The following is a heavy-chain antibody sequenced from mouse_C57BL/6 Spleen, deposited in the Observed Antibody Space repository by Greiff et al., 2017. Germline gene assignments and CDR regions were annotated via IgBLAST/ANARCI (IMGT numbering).Heavy chain of an antibody. CDR3: ARAMVTTGRWFAY. D-gene: IGHD2-2*01. V-gene: IGHV1-26*01. J-gene: IGHJ3*01. CDR2: INPNNGGT. Sequence: EVQLQQSGPELVQPGASVKISCKASGYTFTDYYMNWVKQSPGKSLEWIGDINPNNGGTSYNQKFKGKATLTVDKSSSTAYMELRSLTSEDSAVYYCARAMVTTGRWFAYWGQGTLVTVSA. CDR1: GYTFTDYY.